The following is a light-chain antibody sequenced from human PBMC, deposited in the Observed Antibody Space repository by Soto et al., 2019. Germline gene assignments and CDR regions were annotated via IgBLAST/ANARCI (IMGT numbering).Light chain of an antibody. CDR1: QSVLYSSNNKNY. V-gene: IGKV4-1*01. CDR3: HQYNNWPPWT. CDR2: WAS. J-gene: IGKJ1*01. Sequence: DIVMTQSPDSLAVSLGERATINCKSSQSVLYSSNNKNYLAWYQQKPGRPPKLLIYWASTRESGVPDRFSGSGSGTEFTLTISSLQSEDFAVYYCHQYNNWPPWTFGQGTKVDIK.